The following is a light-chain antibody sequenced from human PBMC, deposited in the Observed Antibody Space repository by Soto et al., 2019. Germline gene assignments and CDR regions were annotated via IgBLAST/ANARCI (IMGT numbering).Light chain of an antibody. Sequence: DIQMTQSPSTLSASVGYIVTITCRASQSISSYLNWYQQKPGKAPKLLIYAASSLQSGVPSRFSGSGSGTDFTLTISSLQPEDFATYYCQQSYSTLTFGGGTKVDIK. J-gene: IGKJ4*01. CDR1: QSISSY. CDR2: AAS. V-gene: IGKV1-39*01. CDR3: QQSYSTLT.